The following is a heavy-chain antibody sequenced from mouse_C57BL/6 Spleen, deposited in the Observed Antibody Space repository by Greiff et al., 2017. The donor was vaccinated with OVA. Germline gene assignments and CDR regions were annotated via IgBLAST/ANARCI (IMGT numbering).Heavy chain of an antibody. D-gene: IGHD2-4*01. J-gene: IGHJ4*01. Sequence: VQLQQPGAELVMPGASVKLSCKASGYTFTSYWMHWVKQRPGQGLEWIGEIDPSDSYTNYNQKFKGKSTLTVDKSSSTAYMQLSSLTSEDSAVYYCARGDYENAMDYWGQGTSVTVSS. CDR1: GYTFTSYW. CDR2: IDPSDSYT. V-gene: IGHV1-69*01. CDR3: ARGDYENAMDY.